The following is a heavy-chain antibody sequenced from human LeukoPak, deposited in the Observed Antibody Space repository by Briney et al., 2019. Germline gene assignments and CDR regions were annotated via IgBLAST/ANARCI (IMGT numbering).Heavy chain of an antibody. Sequence: GGSLRLSCAASGFTFSTCWMNWVRLAPGKGLEWVSFISSSGSTIYYADSVKGRFTISRDNAKNSLYLQMNSLRAEDTAVYYCARGDPDAFDIWGQGTMVTVSS. V-gene: IGHV3-48*04. CDR3: ARGDPDAFDI. CDR2: ISSSGSTI. J-gene: IGHJ3*02. D-gene: IGHD2-21*02. CDR1: GFTFSTCW.